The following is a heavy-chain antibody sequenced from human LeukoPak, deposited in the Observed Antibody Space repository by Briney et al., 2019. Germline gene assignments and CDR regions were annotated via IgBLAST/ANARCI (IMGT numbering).Heavy chain of an antibody. CDR3: TKGTFDH. CDR2: IDPDGAT. D-gene: IGHD6-13*01. Sequence: GGSLRLSCVGSEFTVSANYMSWVRQAPGKDLEWVSFIDPDGATSYADSVKGRFTIPREDSKNALLLQMNSLRVEDTAMYYCTKGTFDHWGQGTMVTVSS. CDR1: EFTVSANY. J-gene: IGHJ3*01. V-gene: IGHV3-53*01.